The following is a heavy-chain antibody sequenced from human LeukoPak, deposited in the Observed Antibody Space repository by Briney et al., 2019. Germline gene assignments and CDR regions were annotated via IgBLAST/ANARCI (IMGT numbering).Heavy chain of an antibody. J-gene: IGHJ4*02. V-gene: IGHV1-3*01. Sequence: ASVKVSCKASGYTFTSYAMHWVRQAPGQRLEWMGWINAGNGNTKYSQKFQGRVTITWDTSASTAYMELSSLRSEDTAVYYCARGGAAAAGVDYWGQGTLVTVSS. CDR3: ARGGAAAAGVDY. CDR2: INAGNGNT. CDR1: GYTFTSYA. D-gene: IGHD6-13*01.